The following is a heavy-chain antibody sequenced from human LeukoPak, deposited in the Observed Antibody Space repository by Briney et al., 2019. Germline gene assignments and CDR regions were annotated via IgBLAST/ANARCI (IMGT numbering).Heavy chain of an antibody. CDR2: IYYSGST. D-gene: IGHD3-16*02. CDR3: ARGYDYVWGSHRALGY. Sequence: SETLSLTCTVSGGSISSYYWSWIRQPPGKGLEWVGYIYYSGSTNYNPSLKSRVTISVDTSKNQISLRLSSVTAADTAVYYCARGYDYVWGSHRALGYWGQGTLVTVSS. J-gene: IGHJ4*02. CDR1: GGSISSYY. V-gene: IGHV4-59*01.